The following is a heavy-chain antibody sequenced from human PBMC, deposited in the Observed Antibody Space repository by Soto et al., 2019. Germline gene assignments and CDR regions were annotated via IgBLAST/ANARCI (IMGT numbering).Heavy chain of an antibody. J-gene: IGHJ3*02. CDR3: ARDIYSYGSVGTPDI. CDR2: ISNDGNRQ. CDR1: GFSFSSQA. D-gene: IGHD5-18*01. Sequence: QEQLMESGGGVVQPGRSLRLSCVASGFSFSSQAMHWVRQAPGKRLEWVAAISNDGNRQLYADSAKDRFTISRDNSRNTLDLQMNNLRTEDTGVYFCARDIYSYGSVGTPDIWGQGTMVTVSS. V-gene: IGHV3-30-3*01.